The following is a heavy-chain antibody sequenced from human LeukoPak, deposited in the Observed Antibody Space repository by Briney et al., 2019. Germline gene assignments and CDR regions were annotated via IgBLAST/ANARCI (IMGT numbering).Heavy chain of an antibody. D-gene: IGHD3/OR15-3a*01. Sequence: GASVKVSCKASGYTFTSYDINWVRQATGQGLEWMGIINPSGGSTSYAQKFQGRVTMTRDTSTSTVYMELSSLRSEDTAVYYCARPTLDTDDGMDVWGQGTTVTVSS. CDR3: ARPTLDTDDGMDV. CDR2: INPSGGST. J-gene: IGHJ6*02. CDR1: GYTFTSYD. V-gene: IGHV1-46*01.